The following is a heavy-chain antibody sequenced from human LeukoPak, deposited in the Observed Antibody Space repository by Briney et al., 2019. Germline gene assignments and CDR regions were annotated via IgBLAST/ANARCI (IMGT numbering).Heavy chain of an antibody. CDR2: ISDSGST. V-gene: IGHV4-59*11. D-gene: IGHD2-2*01. CDR3: ARVWLGYCSSTSCRAIFDY. J-gene: IGHJ4*02. Sequence: PSETLSLTCVVSGGSLSTHHWSWIRQSPGRGLEWIGYISDSGSTNYNPSLKSRVTISVDTSKNQFSLMLSSVTAADTAVYYCARVWLGYCSSTSCRAIFDYWGQGTLVTVSS. CDR1: GGSLSTHH.